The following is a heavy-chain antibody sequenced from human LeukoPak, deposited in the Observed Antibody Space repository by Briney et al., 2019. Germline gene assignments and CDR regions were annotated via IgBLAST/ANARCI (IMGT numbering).Heavy chain of an antibody. Sequence: PGGSLRLSCAASGFTFSSYEMNWVRQAPGKGLEWVSGVSGSGAIAYYTDSVKGRFTISRDNSENTLYLQMNSLRAEDTAVYYCAKATGYLLWGQGTLVTVSS. V-gene: IGHV3-23*01. CDR3: AKATGYLL. J-gene: IGHJ4*02. CDR2: VSGSGAIA. D-gene: IGHD1-14*01. CDR1: GFTFSSYE.